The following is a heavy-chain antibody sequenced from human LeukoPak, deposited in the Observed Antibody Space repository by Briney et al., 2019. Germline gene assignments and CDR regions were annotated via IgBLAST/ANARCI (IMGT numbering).Heavy chain of an antibody. Sequence: GGSLRLSCAASGFTFGNYEMNWVRQAPGKGLEWVSYISSSGSTIYYADSVKGRFTISRDNAKNSLFLQMNSLRAEDTAVYYCARVLVGYFDYWGQGTLVTVSS. CDR2: ISSSGSTI. CDR3: ARVLVGYFDY. CDR1: GFTFGNYE. J-gene: IGHJ4*02. V-gene: IGHV3-48*03. D-gene: IGHD1-26*01.